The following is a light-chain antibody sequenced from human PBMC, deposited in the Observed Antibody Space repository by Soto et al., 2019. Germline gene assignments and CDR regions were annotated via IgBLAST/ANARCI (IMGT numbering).Light chain of an antibody. CDR2: DVS. J-gene: IGLJ1*01. Sequence: QSALTQPASVSGSPGQSITISCTGTSSDVGRYNYVSWYQQHPGKAPTLMIHDVSNRPSGVSNRFSGSKSGNTAPLTISGLQAEDEADYYCSSSSGSGTRVFGTGTKLTVL. CDR3: SSSSGSGTRV. CDR1: SSDVGRYNY. V-gene: IGLV2-14*01.